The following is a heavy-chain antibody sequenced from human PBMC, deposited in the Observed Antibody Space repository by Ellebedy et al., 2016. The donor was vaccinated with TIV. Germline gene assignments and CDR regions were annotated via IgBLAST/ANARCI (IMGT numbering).Heavy chain of an antibody. CDR1: GFTLSNNW. J-gene: IGHJ6*02. CDR2: IKSDGSST. V-gene: IGHV3-74*01. Sequence: GESLKISXATSGFTLSNNWMHWVRQAPGKGLVWVSRIKSDGSSTYYADSVKGRFTISRDNSRNTLYLQMSNLRAEDTAVYYCHQGVVTTTFYDQYGLDVWGQGTTVTVSS. D-gene: IGHD2-21*02. CDR3: HQGVVTTTFYDQYGLDV.